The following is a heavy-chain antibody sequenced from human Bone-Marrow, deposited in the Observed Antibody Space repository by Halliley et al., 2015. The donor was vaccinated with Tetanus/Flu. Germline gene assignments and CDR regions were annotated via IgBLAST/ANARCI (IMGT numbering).Heavy chain of an antibody. V-gene: IGHV3-15*07. J-gene: IGHJ6*02. D-gene: IGHD2-15*01. Sequence: RQAPGKGLEGVGRIKNEKDGCTIDYGAPVKGRFSISRDDSKNILYLQMDSLKSEDTAVYYCNTGYARSHGYGMDVWGQGP. CDR2: IKNEKDGCTI. CDR3: NTGYARSHGYGMDV.